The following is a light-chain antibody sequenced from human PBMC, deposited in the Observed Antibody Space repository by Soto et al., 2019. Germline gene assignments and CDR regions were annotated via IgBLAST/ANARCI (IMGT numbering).Light chain of an antibody. V-gene: IGKV1-5*03. CDR2: KAS. CDR3: QQYNSYPQT. J-gene: IGKJ1*01. CDR1: QSISSW. Sequence: DIQMTQSPSTLSASVGDGVTITCRASQSISSWLAWYQQKPGKAPKLLIYKASSLESGVPSRFSGSGSGTEFTLTISSLQPDDFATYYCQQYNSYPQTFGQGTKVEIK.